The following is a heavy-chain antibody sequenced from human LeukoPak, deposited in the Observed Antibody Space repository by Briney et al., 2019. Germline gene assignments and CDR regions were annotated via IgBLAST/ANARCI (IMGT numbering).Heavy chain of an antibody. CDR2: IYVSGRI. V-gene: IGHV4-4*07. CDR3: ARDSGTTGEVKFDP. J-gene: IGHJ5*02. Sequence: PSETLSLTCSVSGGSISNLYLSWIRQPAGKGLEWIGRIYVSGRIDYNPSLRSRVTMSVDTSKNQLPLRVRSVTAADTGVYYCARDSGTTGEVKFDPWGQGTLVTVSS. D-gene: IGHD3-10*01. CDR1: GGSISNLY.